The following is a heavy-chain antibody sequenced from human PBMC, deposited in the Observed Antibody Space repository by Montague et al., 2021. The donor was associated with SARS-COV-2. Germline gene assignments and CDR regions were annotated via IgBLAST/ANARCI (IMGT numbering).Heavy chain of an antibody. D-gene: IGHD3-10*01. CDR2: IYHSGST. CDR1: GGSFSGYY. J-gene: IGHJ3*02. Sequence: SETLSLTCAVYGGSFSGYYWSWIRQPPGKGLEWIGEIYHSGSTNYNPSLKSRVTISVDTSKNQFSLKLSSVTAADTAVYYCTIPMVRGFSRAFDIWGQGTMVTVSS. CDR3: TIPMVRGFSRAFDI. V-gene: IGHV4-34*01.